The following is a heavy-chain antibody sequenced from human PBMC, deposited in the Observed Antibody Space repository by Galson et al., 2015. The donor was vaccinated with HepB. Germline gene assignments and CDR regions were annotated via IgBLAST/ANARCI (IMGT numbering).Heavy chain of an antibody. D-gene: IGHD6-6*01. CDR1: GFAFISYS. CDR3: ARTLGSSAPLDY. CDR2: ISSSSNVK. J-gene: IGHJ4*02. Sequence: SLRLSCAASGFAFISYSMNWVRQTPGKGLEWVSYISSSSNVKYYADSVKGRFTISRDNAKNSLYLQMSSLRDEDTAVYYCARTLGSSAPLDYWGQGTLVTVSS. V-gene: IGHV3-48*02.